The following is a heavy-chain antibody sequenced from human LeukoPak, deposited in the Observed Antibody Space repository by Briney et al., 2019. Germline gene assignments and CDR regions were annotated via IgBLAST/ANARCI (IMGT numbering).Heavy chain of an antibody. Sequence: GGSLRLSCAASGFTFSDYYMSWIRQAPGKGLEWVSYISSSGSAIYYADSVKGRFTISRDNAKNSLCLQMNSLRTEDTAVYSCARARGSYSFDYWGQGTLVIVSP. CDR1: GFTFSDYY. CDR3: ARARGSYSFDY. D-gene: IGHD1-26*01. J-gene: IGHJ4*02. CDR2: ISSSGSAI. V-gene: IGHV3-11*01.